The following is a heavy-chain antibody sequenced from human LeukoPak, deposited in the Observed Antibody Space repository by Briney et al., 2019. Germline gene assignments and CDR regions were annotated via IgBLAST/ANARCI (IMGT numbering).Heavy chain of an antibody. J-gene: IGHJ4*02. CDR3: AKGRYESSGFNWAA. CDR2: LSGSGGSA. V-gene: IGHV3-23*01. D-gene: IGHD3-22*01. Sequence: GGSLRLSCEASGFIFSSYGMHWVRQAPGKGLEWVSALSGSGGSAYYADSVKGRFTISRDNSKNTLYLQMNSLRAEDTAVYYCAKGRYESSGFNWAAWGQGTLVTVSS. CDR1: GFIFSSYG.